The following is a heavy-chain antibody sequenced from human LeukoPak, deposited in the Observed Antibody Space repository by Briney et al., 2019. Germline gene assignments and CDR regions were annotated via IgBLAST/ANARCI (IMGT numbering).Heavy chain of an antibody. J-gene: IGHJ4*02. Sequence: GGSLRLSCAASGFSFSSYAMHWVRQAPGQGLEWVAVISYDGSNKYYADSVKGRFTISGDNSKNTLYLQMNSLRAEDTAVYYCASFIWFGDLGDIDYWGQGTLVTVSS. CDR1: GFSFSSYA. CDR2: ISYDGSNK. CDR3: ASFIWFGDLGDIDY. V-gene: IGHV3-30-3*01. D-gene: IGHD3-10*01.